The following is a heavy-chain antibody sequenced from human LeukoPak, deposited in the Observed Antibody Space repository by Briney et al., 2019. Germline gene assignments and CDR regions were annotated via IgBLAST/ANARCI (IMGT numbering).Heavy chain of an antibody. Sequence: PSETLSLTCAVYGGSFSGYYWRWIRQPPGKGLEWIGEINHSGSTNYNPSLKSRVTISVDTSKNQFSLKLSSVTAADTAVYYCARTPGIAVAGAWFDPWGQGTLVTVSS. J-gene: IGHJ5*02. D-gene: IGHD6-19*01. CDR2: INHSGST. V-gene: IGHV4-34*01. CDR3: ARTPGIAVAGAWFDP. CDR1: GGSFSGYY.